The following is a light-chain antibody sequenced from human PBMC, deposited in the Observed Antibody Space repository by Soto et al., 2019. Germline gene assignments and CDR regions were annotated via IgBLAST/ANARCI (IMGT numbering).Light chain of an antibody. CDR2: RSN. CDR3: ATWDDSLTGVV. Sequence: QAVVTQPPSASGTPGQRVTISCSGSSSNIGSNYVYWYQQLPGTAPKLLIYRSNQRPSGVPDRFSDSKSGTSASLVISGLRSEDEADYHCATWDDSLTGVVFGGGTKLTVL. J-gene: IGLJ2*01. V-gene: IGLV1-47*01. CDR1: SSNIGSNY.